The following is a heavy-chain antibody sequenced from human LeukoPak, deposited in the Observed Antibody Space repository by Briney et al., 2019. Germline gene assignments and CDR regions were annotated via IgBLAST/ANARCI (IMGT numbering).Heavy chain of an antibody. CDR3: ARHLAGYGSGRRLWFDP. CDR1: GGSFSGYY. D-gene: IGHD3-10*01. CDR2: INHSGST. Sequence: PSETLSLTCAVYGGSFSGYYWSWIRQPPGKGLEWIGEINHSGSTNYNPSLKSRVTISVDTSKNQFSLKLSSVTAADTAVYYRARHLAGYGSGRRLWFDPWGQGTLVTVSS. J-gene: IGHJ5*02. V-gene: IGHV4-34*01.